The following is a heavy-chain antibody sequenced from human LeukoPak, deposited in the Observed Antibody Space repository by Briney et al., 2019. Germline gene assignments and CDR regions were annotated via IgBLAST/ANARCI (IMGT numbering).Heavy chain of an antibody. CDR1: GFTFSSYA. CDR3: AKDRLHTMVRGVSVHFDY. Sequence: GGSLRLSCAASGFTFSSYAMSWVRQAPGKGLEWVSAISGSGGSTYYADSVKGRFTISRDNSKNTAYLQMNSLKTEDTAVYYCAKDRLHTMVRGVSVHFDYWGQGTLVTVSS. D-gene: IGHD3-10*01. V-gene: IGHV3-23*01. CDR2: ISGSGGST. J-gene: IGHJ4*02.